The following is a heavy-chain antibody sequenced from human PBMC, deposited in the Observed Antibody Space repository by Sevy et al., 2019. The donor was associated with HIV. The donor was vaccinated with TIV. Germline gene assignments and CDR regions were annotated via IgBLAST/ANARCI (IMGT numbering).Heavy chain of an antibody. CDR3: ARSISWYASFDY. Sequence: ASVKVSCKSSGHTFRSNAISWVRQAPGQGLEWMGGIIPMFGTANYAQKFQGRVTITADESASTAYMELSSLRSDDTAIYYCARSISWYASFDYWGQGTLVTVSS. D-gene: IGHD6-13*01. J-gene: IGHJ4*02. CDR1: GHTFRSNA. CDR2: IIPMFGTA. V-gene: IGHV1-69*13.